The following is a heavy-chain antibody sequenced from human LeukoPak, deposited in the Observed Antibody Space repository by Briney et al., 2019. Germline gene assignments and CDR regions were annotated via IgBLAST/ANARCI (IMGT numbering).Heavy chain of an antibody. Sequence: PGGSLRLSCAASGFTFSSFGLHWVRQSPGQGLEWLAFIRSDGSKKYYADSVKGRFTISRDNSRNTLYLQMNSLKPEDTAVYYCASSNEFYYDTSTYVDYWGQGTLVTVSS. CDR1: GFTFSSFG. J-gene: IGHJ4*02. V-gene: IGHV3-30*02. D-gene: IGHD3-22*01. CDR3: ASSNEFYYDTSTYVDY. CDR2: IRSDGSKK.